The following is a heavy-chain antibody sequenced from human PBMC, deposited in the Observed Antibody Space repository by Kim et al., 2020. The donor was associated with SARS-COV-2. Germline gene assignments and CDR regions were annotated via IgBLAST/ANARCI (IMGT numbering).Heavy chain of an antibody. V-gene: IGHV4-34*01. CDR3: ARVGSSGYFDY. J-gene: IGHJ4*02. Sequence: SETLSLTCAVYGGSFSGYYWSWIRQPPGKGLEWIGEINHSGSTNYNPSLKSRVTISVDTSKNQFSLKLSSVTAADTAVYYCARVGSSGYFDYWGQGTLVTVSS. CDR2: INHSGST. CDR1: GGSFSGYY. D-gene: IGHD6-19*01.